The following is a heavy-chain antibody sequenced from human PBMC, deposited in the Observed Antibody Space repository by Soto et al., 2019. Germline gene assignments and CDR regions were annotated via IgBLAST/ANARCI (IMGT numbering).Heavy chain of an antibody. J-gene: IGHJ6*02. D-gene: IGHD3-22*01. CDR3: ARDRVPYYYDSSGYDSYYYYGMDV. Sequence: ASVKVSCKASGDTFSSYAISWVRQAPGQGLERMGGIIPIFGTANYAQKFQGRVTITADESTSTAYMQLSSLRSEDTAVYYCARDRVPYYYDSSGYDSYYYYGMDVWGQGTTVTVSS. CDR1: GDTFSSYA. V-gene: IGHV1-69*13. CDR2: IIPIFGTA.